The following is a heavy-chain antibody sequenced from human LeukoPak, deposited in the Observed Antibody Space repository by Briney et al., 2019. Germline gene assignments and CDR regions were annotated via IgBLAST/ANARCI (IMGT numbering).Heavy chain of an antibody. Sequence: PSETLSLTCTVSGGSISSYYWSWIRQPPGKGLEWIGYIYYSGSTNYNPSLKSRVTISVDTSKNQFSLKLSSVTAADTAVYYCARRPDSSGGENYYYYYYMDVWGKGTTVTISS. CDR1: GGSISSYY. CDR3: ARRPDSSGGENYYYYYYMDV. D-gene: IGHD3-22*01. J-gene: IGHJ6*03. CDR2: IYYSGST. V-gene: IGHV4-59*12.